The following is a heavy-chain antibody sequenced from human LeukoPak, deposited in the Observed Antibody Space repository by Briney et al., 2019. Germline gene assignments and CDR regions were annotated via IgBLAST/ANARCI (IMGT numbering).Heavy chain of an antibody. J-gene: IGHJ4*02. CDR2: LSGNEDLV. D-gene: IGHD6-19*01. CDR1: GFTLTSYA. CDR3: AKDRRGSGWYGGFDS. Sequence: GGSLRLSCAASGFTLTSYAMSWVRQAPGKGLEWVASLSGNEDLVWYPDSLRGRFTISRDNSKNTLYLQLNSLRVEDTAVYYCAKDRRGSGWYGGFDSWGQGMLVTVSA. V-gene: IGHV3-23*01.